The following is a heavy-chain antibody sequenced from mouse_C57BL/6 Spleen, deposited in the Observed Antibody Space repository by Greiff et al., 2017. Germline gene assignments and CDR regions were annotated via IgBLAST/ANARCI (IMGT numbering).Heavy chain of an antibody. CDR1: GYTFTSYW. J-gene: IGHJ2*01. CDR2: IYPGSGST. D-gene: IGHD2-3*01. CDR3: ARGDDGYYYFDY. Sequence: QVQLKQPGAELVKPGASVKMSCKASGYTFTSYWITWVKQRPGQGLEWIGDIYPGSGSTNYTEKFKSKATLTVDTSSSTAYMQLSSLTSEDSAVYYCARGDDGYYYFDYWGQGTTLTVSS. V-gene: IGHV1-55*01.